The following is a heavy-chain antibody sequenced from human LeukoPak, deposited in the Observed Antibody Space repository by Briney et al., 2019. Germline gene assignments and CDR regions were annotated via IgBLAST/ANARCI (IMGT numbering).Heavy chain of an antibody. CDR3: ARVRSSGLTNWFDP. J-gene: IGHJ5*02. V-gene: IGHV1-2*02. Sequence: ASVKVSCKASGYTFTGYYMHWVRQAPGQGLEWMGWINPNSGGTNYAQKFQGRVTMNRDTSISTAYMDLSRLRSDDTAVYYCARVRSSGLTNWFDPWGQGTLVTVSS. CDR2: INPNSGGT. CDR1: GYTFTGYY. D-gene: IGHD6-19*01.